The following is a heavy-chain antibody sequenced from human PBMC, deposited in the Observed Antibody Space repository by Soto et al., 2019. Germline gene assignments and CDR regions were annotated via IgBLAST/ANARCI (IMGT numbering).Heavy chain of an antibody. V-gene: IGHV1-46*01. CDR3: ASVTTIWSN. CDR1: GYSSSNYY. Sequence: QVQVVQSGAEVKEPGASVKVSCKASGYSSSNYYTHWVRQAPGQGLEWMGIVNPNGESTNYAQRFQGRVALTRDTSTNTDYMELSRLTSDDTAIYLCASVTTIWSNWGQGTLVTVSS. J-gene: IGHJ4*02. CDR2: VNPNGEST. D-gene: IGHD2-21*02.